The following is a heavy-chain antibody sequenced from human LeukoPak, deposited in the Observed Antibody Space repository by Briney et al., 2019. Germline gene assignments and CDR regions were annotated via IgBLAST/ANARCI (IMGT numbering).Heavy chain of an antibody. Sequence: SETLSLTCAVYDGSFNDYYWSWIRQPPGKGLEWIGEINHSGSTNYNPSLKSRVTISVDTSKNQFSLRLSSVTAADTAVYYCAKSNGYGLVDIWGQGTMVTVSS. V-gene: IGHV4-34*01. CDR3: AKSNGYGLVDI. D-gene: IGHD3-10*01. CDR1: DGSFNDYY. CDR2: INHSGST. J-gene: IGHJ3*02.